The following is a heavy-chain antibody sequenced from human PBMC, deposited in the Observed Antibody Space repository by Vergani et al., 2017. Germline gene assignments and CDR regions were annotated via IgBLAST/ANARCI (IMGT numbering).Heavy chain of an antibody. CDR2: IDWDDDK. V-gene: IGHV2-70*15. CDR1: GFSLSTSGMC. CDR3: ARTRGHSGSYYFDY. J-gene: IGHJ4*02. D-gene: IGHD1-26*01. Sequence: QVTLRESGPALVKPTQTLTLTCTFSGFSLSTSGMCVSWIRQPPGKALEWLARIDWDDDKYYSTSLKTRLTISKDTSKNQVVLTMTNMDPVDTATYYCARTRGHSGSYYFDYWGQGTLVTVSS.